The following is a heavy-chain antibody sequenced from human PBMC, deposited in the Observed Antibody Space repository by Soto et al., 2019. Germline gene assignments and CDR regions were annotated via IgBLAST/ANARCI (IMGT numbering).Heavy chain of an antibody. Sequence: QVQLVQSGAEVKKPGSSVKVSCKASGGTFSSYAISWVRQAPGQGLEWMGGIIPIFGTANYAQKFQGRVTITADESMSTADMELSSLRAEDTAVYYSARESGYCSGGSCYFLPGIDYWGQGTLGTVAS. CDR1: GGTFSSYA. CDR3: ARESGYCSGGSCYFLPGIDY. CDR2: IIPIFGTA. V-gene: IGHV1-69*12. J-gene: IGHJ4*02. D-gene: IGHD2-15*01.